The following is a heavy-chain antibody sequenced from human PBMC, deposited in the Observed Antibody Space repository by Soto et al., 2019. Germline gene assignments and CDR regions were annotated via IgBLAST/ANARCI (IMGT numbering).Heavy chain of an antibody. V-gene: IGHV3-21*01. D-gene: IGHD4-4*01. CDR2: ISSSSFYI. J-gene: IGHJ4*02. CDR3: ARAIDDYTNYGEYYFDY. Sequence: EVQLVESGGGLVKPGGSLRLSCAASGFTFSRYSLNWVRQAPGKGLEWVSSISSSSFYIYYSDSVKGRFTSYRDNAKNSMYLQMNSLRAEDTAVYYCARAIDDYTNYGEYYFDYWGKGNLVTVSS. CDR1: GFTFSRYS.